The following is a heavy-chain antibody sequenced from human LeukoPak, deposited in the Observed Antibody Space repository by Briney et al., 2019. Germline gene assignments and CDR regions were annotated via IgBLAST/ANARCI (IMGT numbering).Heavy chain of an antibody. CDR1: GGSIRSSSYY. J-gene: IGHJ4*02. V-gene: IGHV4-39*01. Sequence: SETLSVTCTVSGGSIRSSSYYWGWIRQPPGKGLEWIGSIYYSGSTYYNASLKSRGTISVDTSKNQFSLKLNSVTAADTAVYFCARQVVAVAGTGYFDYWGQGTVVTVSS. CDR2: IYYSGST. CDR3: ARQVVAVAGTGYFDY. D-gene: IGHD6-19*01.